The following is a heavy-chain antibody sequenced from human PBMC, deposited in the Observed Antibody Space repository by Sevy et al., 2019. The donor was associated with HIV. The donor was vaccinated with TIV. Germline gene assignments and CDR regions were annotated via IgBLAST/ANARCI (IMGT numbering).Heavy chain of an antibody. J-gene: IGHJ4*02. CDR3: ARDLEFYDYGDYGPAFMPDY. D-gene: IGHD4-17*01. CDR2: IWFDGSNT. Sequence: GGSLRLSCAASGFTFSTYGMHWVRQAPGKGLEWVAVIWFDGSNTYYADSLKGRFTISRDIAKKTLHLRMNSLRAEDTGVYYCARDLEFYDYGDYGPAFMPDYWGQGTLVSVSS. CDR1: GFTFSTYG. V-gene: IGHV3-33*01.